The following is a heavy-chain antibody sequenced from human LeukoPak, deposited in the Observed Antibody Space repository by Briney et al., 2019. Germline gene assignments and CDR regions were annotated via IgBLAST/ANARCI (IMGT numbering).Heavy chain of an antibody. CDR2: ISTYNGNT. D-gene: IGHD5-12*01. V-gene: IGHV1-18*01. J-gene: IGHJ4*02. Sequence: VSVKVSCRASGYTFTSYGISWVRQAPGQGLEWMGWISTYNGNTNYAQKLQGRVTMTTDTSTSTAYMELRSLTSDDTAVYYCARGVPDRGYRGYDWGQGTLVTVSS. CDR3: ARGVPDRGYRGYD. CDR1: GYTFTSYG.